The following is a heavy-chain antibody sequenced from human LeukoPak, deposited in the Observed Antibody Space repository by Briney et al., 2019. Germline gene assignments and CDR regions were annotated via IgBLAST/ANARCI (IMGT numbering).Heavy chain of an antibody. Sequence: SETLSLTCSVSGGSIISHYWSWVRQPPGKGLEWIGSIYYSGSTYYNPSLKSRVTISVDTSKNQFSLKLSSVTAADTAVYYCARHSYGTRCVDYWGQGTLVTVSS. D-gene: IGHD5-24*01. CDR1: GGSIISHY. V-gene: IGHV4-59*05. J-gene: IGHJ4*02. CDR2: IYYSGST. CDR3: ARHSYGTRCVDY.